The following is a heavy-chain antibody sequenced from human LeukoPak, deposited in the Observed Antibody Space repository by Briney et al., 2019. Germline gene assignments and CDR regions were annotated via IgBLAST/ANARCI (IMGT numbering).Heavy chain of an antibody. CDR1: GGSFSGYY. D-gene: IGHD1-26*01. Sequence: SETLSLTCAVYGGSFSGYYWSWIRQPPGKGLEWIGEINHSGSTNYSPSLKSRVTISVDTSKNQFSLKLSSVTAADTAVYYCARVRATLGLYYYYGMDVWGQGTTVTVSS. CDR3: ARVRATLGLYYYYGMDV. J-gene: IGHJ6*02. V-gene: IGHV4-34*01. CDR2: INHSGST.